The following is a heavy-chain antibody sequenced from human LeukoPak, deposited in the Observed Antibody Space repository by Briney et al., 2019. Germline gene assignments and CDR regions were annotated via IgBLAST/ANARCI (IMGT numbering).Heavy chain of an antibody. CDR1: GDSVSGNSAA. D-gene: IGHD1-26*01. V-gene: IGHV6-1*01. J-gene: IGHJ4*02. CDR3: ARESPLSGRHRFVDY. Sequence: SQTLSLTCAISGDSVSGNSAAWHWIRQSPSRGLEWLGRTYYRSKWYNDYAVSVKSRITINPDTSKNQFSLQLNSVTPEDTAVYYCARESPLSGRHRFVDYWGQGTLVTVSS. CDR2: TYYRSKWYN.